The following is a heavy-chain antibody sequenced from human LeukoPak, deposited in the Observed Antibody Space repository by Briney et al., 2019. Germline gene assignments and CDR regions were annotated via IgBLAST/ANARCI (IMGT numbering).Heavy chain of an antibody. CDR2: ISSSSSYI. D-gene: IGHD3-9*01. CDR3: ARVPLNTRNYDILTGYYFDY. CDR1: GFTFSSYS. Sequence: GGSLRLSCAASGFTFSSYSMNWVRQAPGKGLEWVSSISSSSSYIYYADSVKGRFTISRDNAKNSLYLQMNSLRAEDTAVYYCARVPLNTRNYDILTGYYFDYWGQGTQVTVSS. J-gene: IGHJ4*02. V-gene: IGHV3-21*01.